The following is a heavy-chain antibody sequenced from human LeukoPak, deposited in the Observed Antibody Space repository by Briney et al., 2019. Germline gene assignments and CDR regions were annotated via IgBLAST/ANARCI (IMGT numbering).Heavy chain of an antibody. D-gene: IGHD6-19*01. CDR3: AKGSGWYYVSFDY. V-gene: IGHV4-34*01. CDR2: INHSGST. Sequence: SETLSLTCAVYGGSFSGYYWSWTRQPPGKGLEWIGEINHSGSTNYNPSLKSRVTISVDTSKNQFSLKLSSVTAADTAVYYCAKGSGWYYVSFDYWGQGTLVTVSS. J-gene: IGHJ4*02. CDR1: GGSFSGYY.